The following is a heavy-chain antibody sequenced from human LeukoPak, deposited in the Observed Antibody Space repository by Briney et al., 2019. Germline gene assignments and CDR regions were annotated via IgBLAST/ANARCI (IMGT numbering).Heavy chain of an antibody. CDR1: GFTFSSYY. CDR3: ARAPYYYASSGYYYHDAFDV. D-gene: IGHD3-22*01. J-gene: IGHJ3*01. CDR2: IKQDGSEK. V-gene: IGHV3-7*01. Sequence: PGGSLRLSCAASGFTFSSYYMTWVRQAPGKGLEWVANIKQDGSEKYYVDSVKGRFTISRDNAKNSLYLQMNSLRAEDTAVYYCARAPYYYASSGYYYHDAFDVWGQGTMVTVSS.